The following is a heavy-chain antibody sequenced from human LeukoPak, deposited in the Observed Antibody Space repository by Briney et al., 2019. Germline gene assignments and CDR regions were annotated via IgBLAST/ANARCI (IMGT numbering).Heavy chain of an antibody. CDR1: GGSINSYY. J-gene: IGHJ5*02. CDR3: ARGQGSTWTGWFDP. Sequence: SETLPLTCTVSGGSINSYYWSWIRQPPGKELEWIGYIYYSGSTNYNPSLKSRVTISVDTSKNQFSLILNSVTAADTAVYYCARGQGSTWTGWFDPWGQGTLVTVSS. D-gene: IGHD6-13*01. V-gene: IGHV4-59*13. CDR2: IYYSGST.